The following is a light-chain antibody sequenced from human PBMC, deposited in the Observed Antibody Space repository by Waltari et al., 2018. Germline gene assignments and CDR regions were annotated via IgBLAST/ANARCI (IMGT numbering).Light chain of an antibody. J-gene: IGLJ2*01. CDR1: SSDAGGYNY. Sequence: QSALTPPASVSGSPGQSITISCTGTSSDAGGYNYVSWYQQHPGKAPKLMIYDVSNRPSGVSNRFSGSKSGNTASLTISGLQAEDEADYYCSSYTSSSTPVVFGGGTKLTVL. CDR3: SSYTSSSTPVV. V-gene: IGLV2-14*01. CDR2: DVS.